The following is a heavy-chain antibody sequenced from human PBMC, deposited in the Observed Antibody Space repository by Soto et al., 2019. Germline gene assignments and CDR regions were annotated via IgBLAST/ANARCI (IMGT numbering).Heavy chain of an antibody. CDR2: IYHSGST. V-gene: IGHV4-30-2*01. CDR1: GGSISSGGYS. CDR3: GRVPDR. J-gene: IGHJ5*02. Sequence: QLQLQESGSGLVKPSQTLSLTCAVSGGSISSGGYSWSWIRQPPGKGLEWIAYIYHSGSTYYNPSTKSRVTTTVHRSKNQFSLKLSSVAAEDTAGYSCGRVPDRWGQGTLVTVSS. D-gene: IGHD2-2*01.